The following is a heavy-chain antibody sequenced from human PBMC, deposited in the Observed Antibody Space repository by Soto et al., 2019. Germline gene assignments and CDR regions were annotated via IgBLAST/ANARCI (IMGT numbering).Heavy chain of an antibody. CDR1: GYTFTTSG. CDR2: ISTYNGDT. V-gene: IGHV1-18*01. Sequence: QVQLVQSGPEVRKPGASVKVSCEASGYTFTTSGISWVRQVPGQGLEWMGWISTYNGDTNSAQNFQGRVLMTADTSTGAAYMELMSLKSDDTDVYYCARQGSWPYYYYGLDVWGQGTTVTVSS. J-gene: IGHJ6*02. D-gene: IGHD1-26*01. CDR3: ARQGSWPYYYYGLDV.